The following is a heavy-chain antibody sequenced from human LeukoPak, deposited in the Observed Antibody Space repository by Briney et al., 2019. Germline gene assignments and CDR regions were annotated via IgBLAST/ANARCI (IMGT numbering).Heavy chain of an antibody. CDR1: GGSSVSSGGYY. D-gene: IGHD4-17*01. J-gene: IGHJ4*02. CDR2: FYHRA. CDR3: VREGEYGEDYY. V-gene: IGHV4-31*03. Sequence: PSETLSLTCTVSGGSSVSSGGYYWTWSRQHPEKGLEWIGYFYHRASYNPSLKGRVTISIDTSKNQFSLRLTSVTAADTALYYCVREGEYGEDYYWGQGIQVSVSA.